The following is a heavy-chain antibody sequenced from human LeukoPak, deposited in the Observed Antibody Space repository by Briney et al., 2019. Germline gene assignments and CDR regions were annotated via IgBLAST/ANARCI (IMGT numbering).Heavy chain of an antibody. J-gene: IGHJ4*02. CDR2: IYPGDSDT. Sequence: GESLKISCKGSGYTFTRYWIGWVRQMPGKGLEWKGIIYPGDSDTRYSPSFQGQVTISADKSISTAYLQWSSLKASDTAMYYCARPDESLVFDYWGQGTLVTVSS. CDR1: GYTFTRYW. CDR3: ARPDESLVFDY. V-gene: IGHV5-51*01. D-gene: IGHD3-16*01.